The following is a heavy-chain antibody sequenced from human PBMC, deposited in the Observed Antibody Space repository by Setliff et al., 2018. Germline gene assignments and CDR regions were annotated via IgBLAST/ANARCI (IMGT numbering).Heavy chain of an antibody. CDR2: IRGSGRNT. J-gene: IGHJ5*02. Sequence: GGSLRLSCAASGFIFDDYAMHWVRQAPGKGLEWVSGIRGSGRNTYYADSVKGRFTISRDNSQNTVFLQVNSLRPEDSAVYYCAKEDYSDSSGYYYETPWFDPWGQGTLVTVSS. V-gene: IGHV3-23*01. D-gene: IGHD3-22*01. CDR1: GFIFDDYA. CDR3: AKEDYSDSSGYYYETPWFDP.